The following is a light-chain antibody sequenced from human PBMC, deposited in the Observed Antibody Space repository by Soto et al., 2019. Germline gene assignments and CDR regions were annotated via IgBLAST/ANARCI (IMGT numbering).Light chain of an antibody. V-gene: IGKV3-20*01. CDR3: QQYVSWT. J-gene: IGKJ1*01. Sequence: EIVLTQSPGTLSVSPGERATLSCRASQSISSNYLAWYQQKPGQAPSLLIYGAPSRATGIPDRFSGSGSGTDFTLTISRLEPEDSAIHYCQQYVSWTFGQGTKVEIK. CDR1: QSISSNY. CDR2: GAP.